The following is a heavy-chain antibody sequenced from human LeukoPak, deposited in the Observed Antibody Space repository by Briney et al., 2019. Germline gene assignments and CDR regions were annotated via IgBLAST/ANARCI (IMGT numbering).Heavy chain of an antibody. CDR1: GFTFSSYS. CDR3: ARGVMVQGYYYYMDV. J-gene: IGHJ6*03. V-gene: IGHV3-48*01. D-gene: IGHD3-10*01. CDR2: ISSSSSTI. Sequence: AGGSLRLSCAASGFTFSSYSMNWVRQAPGKGLECVSYISSSSSTIYYADSVKGRFTITRDNAKNSLYLQMNSLRAEDTAVYYCARGVMVQGYYYYMDVWGKGTTVTVSS.